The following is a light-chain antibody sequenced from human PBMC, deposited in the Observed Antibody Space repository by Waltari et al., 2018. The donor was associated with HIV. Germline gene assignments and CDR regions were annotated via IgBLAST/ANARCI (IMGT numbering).Light chain of an antibody. J-gene: IGKJ5*01. CDR2: AAS. CDR3: QQSYRIPIT. V-gene: IGKV1-39*01. Sequence: DIQMTQSPSSLSASVGARVTITCRASQSISTYLNWYLQKPGKAPKLLIYAASSLLSGVPSRFSGSGSGTDFTLTISSLQPEDFATYYCQQSYRIPITFGQGTRLEIK. CDR1: QSISTY.